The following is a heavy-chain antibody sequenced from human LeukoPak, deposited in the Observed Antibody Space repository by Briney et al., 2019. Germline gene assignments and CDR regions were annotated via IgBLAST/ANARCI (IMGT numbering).Heavy chain of an antibody. Sequence: ASVKVSCKASGYTFTSYGISWVRQAPGQGLEWMGWISAYNGNTNYAQKLQGRVTMTTDTSASTAYMELRSLRPDDTAVYYCARGPFMITFGGVIVPNGVDYWGQGTLVTVSS. J-gene: IGHJ4*02. D-gene: IGHD3-16*02. CDR1: GYTFTSYG. CDR2: ISAYNGNT. CDR3: ARGPFMITFGGVIVPNGVDY. V-gene: IGHV1-18*01.